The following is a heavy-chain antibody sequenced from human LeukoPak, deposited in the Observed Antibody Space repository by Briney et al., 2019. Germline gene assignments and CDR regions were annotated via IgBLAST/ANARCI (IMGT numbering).Heavy chain of an antibody. Sequence: PSETLSLTCTVSGGSISSSSYYWGWIRQPPGKGLEWIGSIYYSRSTYYNPSLKSRVTISVDTSKNQFSLKLSSVTAADTAVYYCARDREYSRDFDYWGQGTLVTVSS. V-gene: IGHV4-39*07. D-gene: IGHD6-6*01. CDR2: IYYSRST. CDR1: GGSISSSSYY. CDR3: ARDREYSRDFDY. J-gene: IGHJ4*02.